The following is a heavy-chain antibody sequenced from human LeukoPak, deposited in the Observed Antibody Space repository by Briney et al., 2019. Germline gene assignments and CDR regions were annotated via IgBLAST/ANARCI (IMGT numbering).Heavy chain of an antibody. Sequence: PGGSLRLSCAASGFTFNKWAMKWVRQAPGKGLEWVSAVSGTGTTTFYADSVKGRFTFSRDNSKNTLYLQMNSLRAEDTAVYYCAKNLRLENNYYYYMDVWGKGTTVTVSS. CDR2: VSGTGTTT. CDR1: GFTFNKWA. D-gene: IGHD2/OR15-2a*01. J-gene: IGHJ6*03. CDR3: AKNLRLENNYYYYMDV. V-gene: IGHV3-23*01.